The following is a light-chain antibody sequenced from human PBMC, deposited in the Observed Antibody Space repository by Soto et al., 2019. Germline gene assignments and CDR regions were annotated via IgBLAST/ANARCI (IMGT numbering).Light chain of an antibody. CDR1: SGHSDYA. V-gene: IGLV4-69*01. Sequence: QPVLTQSPSASASLGASVKLTCTLSSGHSDYAIAWHQQQPEKGPRYLMKLNSDGSHTKGDGIPDRFSGSSSGAERYLTISSLQPEDEADYYCQTWGTGIVVFGRGTKVTVL. CDR3: QTWGTGIVV. CDR2: LNSDGSH. J-gene: IGLJ2*01.